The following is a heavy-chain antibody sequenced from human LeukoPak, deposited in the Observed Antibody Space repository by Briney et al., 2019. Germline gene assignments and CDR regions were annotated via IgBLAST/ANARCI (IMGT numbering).Heavy chain of an antibody. V-gene: IGHV4-59*01. Sequence: SETLSLTCTVSGASISSWYWSWIRQPPGKGLEWIGYIYGSGNTNYNPSLKSRVTMSIDTSKNQFSLMLTSVTAADTATYYCARETSLAGFASGMGFNYWGQGILVTVSS. CDR2: IYGSGNT. CDR3: ARETSLAGFASGMGFNY. J-gene: IGHJ4*02. CDR1: GASISSWY. D-gene: IGHD6-19*01.